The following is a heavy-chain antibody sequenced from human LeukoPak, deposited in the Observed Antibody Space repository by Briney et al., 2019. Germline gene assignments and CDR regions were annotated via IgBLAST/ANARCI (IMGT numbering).Heavy chain of an antibody. Sequence: PSETLSLTCTVSGGSISSGGYYWSWIRQHPGKGLEWIGYIYYSGGTYYNLSLKSRVTISADTSKNQFSLKLSSVTAADTAVYYCASSGPDSGYNWGQGTLVTVSS. CDR1: GGSISSGGYY. V-gene: IGHV4-31*03. D-gene: IGHD5-12*01. CDR3: ASSGPDSGYN. CDR2: IYYSGGT. J-gene: IGHJ4*02.